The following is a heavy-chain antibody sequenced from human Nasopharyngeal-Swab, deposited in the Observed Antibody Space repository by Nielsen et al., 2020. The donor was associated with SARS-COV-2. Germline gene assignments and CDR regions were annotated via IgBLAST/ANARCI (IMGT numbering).Heavy chain of an antibody. D-gene: IGHD3-22*01. CDR2: ISYDGSNK. V-gene: IGHV3-30-3*01. J-gene: IGHJ4*02. CDR1: GFTFSRYT. CDR3: ASTPLDSSGYYYAFHY. Sequence: GESLKISCAASGFTFSRYTMHWVRQAPGKGPEWVAVISYDGSNKYYADSVKGRFTISRDISKNTLYLQMNSLRAEDTAVFYCASTPLDSSGYYYAFHYWGRGTRVTVSS.